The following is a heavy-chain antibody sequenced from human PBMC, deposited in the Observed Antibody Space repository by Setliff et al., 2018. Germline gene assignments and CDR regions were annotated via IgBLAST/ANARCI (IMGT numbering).Heavy chain of an antibody. J-gene: IGHJ3*02. CDR2: INAGNGNT. CDR3: ARNRVGWEQLYAFGI. D-gene: IGHD1-26*01. Sequence: ASVKVSCKAPGYPFTSYAMHWVRQAPGQRLEWMGWINAGNGNTKYSQKFQGRVTITRDTSASTAYRELSSLRSEDTAVYYCARNRVGWEQLYAFGIWGQGTMGTVSS. CDR1: GYPFTSYA. V-gene: IGHV1-3*01.